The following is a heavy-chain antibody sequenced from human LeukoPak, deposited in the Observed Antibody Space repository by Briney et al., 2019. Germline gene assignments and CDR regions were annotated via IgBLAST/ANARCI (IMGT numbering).Heavy chain of an antibody. CDR2: IYYSGST. CDR1: GDSISRGGYF. Sequence: SQTLSLTCTVSGDSISRGGYFWSWIRQHPGKGLEWIGSIYYSGSTYYNPSLKSRVTISVDTSKNQFSLKLSSVTAADTAVYYCARQGAIFGVVPDVWGQGTTVTVSS. CDR3: ARQGAIFGVVPDV. J-gene: IGHJ6*02. V-gene: IGHV4-30-2*03. D-gene: IGHD3-3*01.